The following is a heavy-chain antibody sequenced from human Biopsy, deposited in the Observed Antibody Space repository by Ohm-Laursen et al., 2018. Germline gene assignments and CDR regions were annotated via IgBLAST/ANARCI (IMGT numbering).Heavy chain of an antibody. V-gene: IGHV4-4*07. CDR3: AREAAIIDPRTRAFDY. CDR2: IYSSGST. D-gene: IGHD6-25*01. Sequence: SDTLSLTCTVSGGSISSHYWTWIRQPAGKGLEWIGHIYSSGSTNYYPSLKSRVTMSVDTSKNQFSLKLRSVTAADTAVYYCAREAAIIDPRTRAFDYWGQGTLVTVSS. CDR1: GGSISSHY. J-gene: IGHJ4*02.